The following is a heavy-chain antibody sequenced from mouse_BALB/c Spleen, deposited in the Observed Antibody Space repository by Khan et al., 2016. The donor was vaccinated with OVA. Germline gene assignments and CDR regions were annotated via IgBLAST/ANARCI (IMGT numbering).Heavy chain of an antibody. V-gene: IGHV1S137*01. CDR2: ISTYYGNI. D-gene: IGHD2-3*01. J-gene: IGHJ3*01. CDR3: TRDGSSEFAY. CDR1: GYTFADSG. Sequence: QVQLQQSGPEPVRPGASVKISCKGSGYTFADSGMHWVRQSHAKSLEWIGVISTYYGNIKYNQKFEGRATLTVDKSSSTAYMELARLTAEDSAVYFCTRDGSSEFAYWGQGTLVTVSA.